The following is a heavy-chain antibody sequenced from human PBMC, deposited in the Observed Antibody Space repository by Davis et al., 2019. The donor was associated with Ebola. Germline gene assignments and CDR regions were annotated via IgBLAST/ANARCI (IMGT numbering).Heavy chain of an antibody. J-gene: IGHJ4*02. D-gene: IGHD3-22*01. Sequence: PGGSLRLSCAASGFTVRSNYMSWVRQAPGKGLEWISVLYSGGSTYYADSVKGRFTISRDNSKNTLYLQMNSLRADDTALYYCARARSGYYSGGDYWGQGTLVTVSS. CDR1: GFTVRSNY. V-gene: IGHV3-53*05. CDR3: ARARSGYYSGGDY. CDR2: LYSGGST.